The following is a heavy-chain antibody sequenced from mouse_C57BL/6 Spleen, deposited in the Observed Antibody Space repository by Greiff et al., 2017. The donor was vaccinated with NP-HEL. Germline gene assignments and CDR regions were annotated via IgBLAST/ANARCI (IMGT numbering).Heavy chain of an antibody. Sequence: VQLVESGPGLVAPSQSLSITCTVSGFSLTSYAISWVRQPPGKGLEWLGVIWTGGGTNYNSALKSRLSISKDNSKSQVFLKMNSLQTDDTARYYCARNSLTGEDYYAMDYWGQGTSVTVSS. J-gene: IGHJ4*01. V-gene: IGHV2-9-1*01. CDR3: ARNSLTGEDYYAMDY. CDR1: GFSLTSYA. CDR2: IWTGGGT. D-gene: IGHD4-1*01.